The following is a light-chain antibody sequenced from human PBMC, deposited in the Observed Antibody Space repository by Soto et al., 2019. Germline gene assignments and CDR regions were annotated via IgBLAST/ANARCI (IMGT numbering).Light chain of an antibody. CDR2: DVS. CDR3: QQYGISPT. Sequence: EIVLTQSPGTLSLSPGERPTLSCRSSHSVSSNYLAWYQQKPGQAPRLLIYDVSSRATGIPDRFSGSGSGTDFTLTISRLEPVDFAVYYCQQYGISPTFGQGTKVEIQ. CDR1: HSVSSNY. J-gene: IGKJ1*01. V-gene: IGKV3-20*01.